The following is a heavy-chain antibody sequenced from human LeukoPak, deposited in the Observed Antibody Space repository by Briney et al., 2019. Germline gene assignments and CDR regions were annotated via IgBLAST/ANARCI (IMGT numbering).Heavy chain of an antibody. D-gene: IGHD2/OR15-2a*01. CDR2: INPNSGGT. CDR1: GGTFSSYA. CDR3: ATEQTNFSIDY. Sequence: GASVKVSCKASGGTFSSYAISWVRQAPGQGLEWMGWINPNSGGTNYAQKFQGRVTMTRDTSISTAYMELSRLRSDDTAVYYCATEQTNFSIDYWGQGTLVTVSS. V-gene: IGHV1-2*02. J-gene: IGHJ4*02.